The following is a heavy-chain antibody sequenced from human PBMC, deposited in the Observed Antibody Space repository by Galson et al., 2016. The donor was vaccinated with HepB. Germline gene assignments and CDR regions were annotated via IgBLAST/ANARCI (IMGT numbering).Heavy chain of an antibody. J-gene: IGHJ4*02. CDR1: TTYW. CDR2: IYPGDSDT. Sequence: TTYWIGWVRQVPGKGLEWVGIIYPGDSDTRYSPSFQGQVTISADRSISTAYLQWSSLKASDTAMYYCARRKNYAPDYWGQGTLVTV. D-gene: IGHD1-7*01. V-gene: IGHV5-51*01. CDR3: ARRKNYAPDY.